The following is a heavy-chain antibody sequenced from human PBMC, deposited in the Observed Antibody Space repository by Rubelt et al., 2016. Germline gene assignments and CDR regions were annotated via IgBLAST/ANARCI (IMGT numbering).Heavy chain of an antibody. V-gene: IGHV3-53*01. CDR2: SGGST. Sequence: SGGSTYYADSVKGRFTISRDNSKNTLYLQMNSLRAEDTAVYYCARRSSSLAYLGQGTLVTVSS. D-gene: IGHD6-13*01. J-gene: IGHJ4*02. CDR3: ARRSSSLAY.